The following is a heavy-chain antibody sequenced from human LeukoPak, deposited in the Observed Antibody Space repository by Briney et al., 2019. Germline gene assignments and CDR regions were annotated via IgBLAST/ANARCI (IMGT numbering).Heavy chain of an antibody. Sequence: SGGSLRLSCEVSGFTFSIYAMTWVRQVPGRGLEWIAYMTASSVTFYYADSVRGRFTISRDNARNSLFLQMNSLTVEDTAVYYCARSLSGYDPLSAFWGQGTQVTVSS. CDR1: GFTFSIYA. J-gene: IGHJ4*02. V-gene: IGHV3-48*03. D-gene: IGHD5-12*01. CDR2: MTASSVTF. CDR3: ARSLSGYDPLSAF.